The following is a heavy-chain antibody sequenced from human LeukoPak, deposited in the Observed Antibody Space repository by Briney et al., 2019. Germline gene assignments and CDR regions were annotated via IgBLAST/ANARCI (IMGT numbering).Heavy chain of an antibody. D-gene: IGHD3-16*01. J-gene: IGHJ4*02. CDR1: GFTFSSYW. CDR2: ISSSSSSI. Sequence: GGSLRLSCAASGFTFSSYWMSWVRQAPGKGLEWVSYISSSSSSIFYADSVKGRFTISRDNARNSLYLQMSSLRAEDTAVYYCARDWGSLAVDYWGQGTLVTVSS. CDR3: ARDWGSLAVDY. V-gene: IGHV3-48*01.